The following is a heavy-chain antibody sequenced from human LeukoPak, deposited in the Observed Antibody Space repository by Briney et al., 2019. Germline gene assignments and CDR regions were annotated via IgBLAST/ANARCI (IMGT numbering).Heavy chain of an antibody. CDR1: GGSISSYY. Sequence: KPSETLSLTCSVSGGSISSYYWSWIRQPPGKGLEWIGYIYYSGRTSYNPSLKSRVTISIDTSKNQFSLKLSSVTAADTAVYYCARVDTTYYYMDVWGKGTTVTVSS. J-gene: IGHJ6*03. V-gene: IGHV4-59*01. D-gene: IGHD5-18*01. CDR2: IYYSGRT. CDR3: ARVDTTYYYMDV.